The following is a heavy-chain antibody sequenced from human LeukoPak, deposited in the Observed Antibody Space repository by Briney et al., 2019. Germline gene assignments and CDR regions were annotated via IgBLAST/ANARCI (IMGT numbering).Heavy chain of an antibody. D-gene: IGHD5-12*01. CDR2: ISGSGGST. J-gene: IGHJ4*02. Sequence: GGSLRLSCAASGFTFSSYAMSWVRQAPGKGLEWVSAISGSGGSTYYADSVKGRFTISRDNSKNTLYLQMNSLRAEDTAVYYCATRRGATLLFDYWGQGTLVTVSS. CDR1: GFTFSSYA. V-gene: IGHV3-23*01. CDR3: ATRRGATLLFDY.